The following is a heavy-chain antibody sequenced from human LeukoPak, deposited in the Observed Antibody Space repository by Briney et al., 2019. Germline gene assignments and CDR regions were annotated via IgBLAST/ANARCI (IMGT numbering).Heavy chain of an antibody. CDR2: IKYDGSEK. D-gene: IGHD6-13*01. CDR1: GFTLSSYW. J-gene: IGHJ4*02. Sequence: GGSLRLSCATSGFTLSSYWMSWVRQAPGKGLEWVANIKYDGSEKDYVDSVKGRFTISRDNAKNSLYLQMNSLRAEDTAVYYCARDIAPAGLFFDYWGQGTLVTVSS. V-gene: IGHV3-7*01. CDR3: ARDIAPAGLFFDY.